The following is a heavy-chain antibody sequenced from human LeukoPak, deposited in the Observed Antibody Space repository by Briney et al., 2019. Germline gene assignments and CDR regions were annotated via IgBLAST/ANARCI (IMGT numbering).Heavy chain of an antibody. V-gene: IGHV3-48*03. D-gene: IGHD3-22*01. CDR2: ISSSGSTI. J-gene: IGHJ4*02. Sequence: GGSLRLSCAASGFTFSSYEMNWVRQAPGKGLEWVSYISSSGSTIYYADSVKGRFTISRDNAKNSLYLQMNSLRAEDTAVYYCAIPGARGYYDSSGPPGYWGQGTLATVSS. CDR3: AIPGARGYYDSSGPPGY. CDR1: GFTFSSYE.